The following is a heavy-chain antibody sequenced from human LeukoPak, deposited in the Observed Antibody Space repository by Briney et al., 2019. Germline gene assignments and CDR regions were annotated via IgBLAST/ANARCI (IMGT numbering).Heavy chain of an antibody. V-gene: IGHV4-39*07. D-gene: IGHD2-2*01. CDR1: GGSISSSSYY. Sequence: PSETLSLTCTVSGGSISSSSYYWGWIRQPPGKGLEWIGEINHSGSTNYNPSLKSRVTISVGTSKNQFSLKLSSVTAADTAVYYCARRGDDCSSTSCYYYGGYNWFDPWGQGTLVTVSS. J-gene: IGHJ5*02. CDR2: INHSGST. CDR3: ARRGDDCSSTSCYYYGGYNWFDP.